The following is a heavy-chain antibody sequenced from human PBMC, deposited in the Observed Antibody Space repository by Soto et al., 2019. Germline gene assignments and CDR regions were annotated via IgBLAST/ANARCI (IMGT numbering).Heavy chain of an antibody. CDR2: IHYSGDS. D-gene: IGHD3-22*01. V-gene: IGHV4-31*03. Sequence: TSETLSLTCTVIGDSVSSNNYYWSWIRQRPGKGLEWIGYIHYSGDSYDNPSLTSRITMSMDVSKNQFSLNLRSVTAADTAIYYCARDVNDSCGSQGFDYWGQGTLVTVSS. CDR3: ARDVNDSCGSQGFDY. J-gene: IGHJ4*02. CDR1: GDSVSSNNYY.